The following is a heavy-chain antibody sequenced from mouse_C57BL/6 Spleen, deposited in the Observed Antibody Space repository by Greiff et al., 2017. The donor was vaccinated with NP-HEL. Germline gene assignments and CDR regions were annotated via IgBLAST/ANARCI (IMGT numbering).Heavy chain of an antibody. CDR1: GYTFTSYW. Sequence: QVQLQQPGAELVKPGASVKMSCKASGYTFTSYWITWVKQRPGQGLEWIGDIYPGSGSTNYNEKFKRKATLTVDTYSSPAYMQLSSLTSQDSAVYYCARKDLAMDYRGQGTSVTVSS. J-gene: IGHJ4*01. V-gene: IGHV1-55*01. CDR3: ARKDLAMDY. CDR2: IYPGSGST.